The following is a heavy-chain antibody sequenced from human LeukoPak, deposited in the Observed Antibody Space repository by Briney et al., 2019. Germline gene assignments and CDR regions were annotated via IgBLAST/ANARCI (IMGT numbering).Heavy chain of an antibody. CDR2: IYYSGST. D-gene: IGHD3-22*01. V-gene: IGHV4-31*03. J-gene: IGHJ6*03. Sequence: SQTLSLTCTVSGGSISSGGYYWSWIRQHPGKGLEWIGYIYYSGSTYYNPSLKSRVTISVDTSKNQLSLKLSSVTAADTAVYYCARLGDSSGYYLGYYYYMDVWGKGTTVTVSS. CDR1: GGSISSGGYY. CDR3: ARLGDSSGYYLGYYYYMDV.